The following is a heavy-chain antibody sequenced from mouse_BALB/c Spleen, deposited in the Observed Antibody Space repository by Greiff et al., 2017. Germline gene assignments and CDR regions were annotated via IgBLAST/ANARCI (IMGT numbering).Heavy chain of an antibody. J-gene: IGHJ2*01. V-gene: IGHV1-7*01. Sequence: QVQLQQSGAELAKPGASVKMSCKASGYTFTSYWMHWVKQRPGQGLEWIGYINPSTGYTEYNQKFKDKATLTADKSSSTAYMQLSSLTSEDSAVYYCARRGRLTTVVASDYWGQGTTLTVSS. CDR3: ARRGRLTTVVASDY. CDR2: INPSTGYT. D-gene: IGHD1-1*01. CDR1: GYTFTSYW.